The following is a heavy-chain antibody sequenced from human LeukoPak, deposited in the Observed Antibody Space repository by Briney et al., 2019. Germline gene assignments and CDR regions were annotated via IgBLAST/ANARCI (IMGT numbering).Heavy chain of an antibody. D-gene: IGHD3-22*01. Sequence: PGGSLRLSCAASGFTVSSNYMSWDRQAPGKGLEWVSTISGSGGSTYHADSVKGRFTISRDNSKNTLYLQMNSLRAEDTAVYYCAKGPYYYDSSAYHYGAFDIWGQGTMDTVSS. V-gene: IGHV3-23*01. CDR2: ISGSGGST. CDR3: AKGPYYYDSSAYHYGAFDI. CDR1: GFTVSSNY. J-gene: IGHJ3*02.